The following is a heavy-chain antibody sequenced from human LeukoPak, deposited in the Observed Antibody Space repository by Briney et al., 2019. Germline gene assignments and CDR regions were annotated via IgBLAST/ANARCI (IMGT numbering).Heavy chain of an antibody. D-gene: IGHD3-10*01. Sequence: ASVKVSCKASGGTFSSYAISWVRQAPGQGLEWMGGIIPIFGTANYAQKFQGRVTITADGSTSTAYMELSSLRSEDTAVYYCARAMVRGVYYYYGMDVWGQGTTVTFSS. V-gene: IGHV1-69*13. CDR1: GGTFSSYA. CDR3: ARAMVRGVYYYYGMDV. CDR2: IIPIFGTA. J-gene: IGHJ6*02.